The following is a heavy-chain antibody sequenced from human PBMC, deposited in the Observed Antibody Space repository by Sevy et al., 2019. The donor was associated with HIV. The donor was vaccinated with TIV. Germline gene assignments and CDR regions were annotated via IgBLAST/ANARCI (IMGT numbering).Heavy chain of an antibody. CDR2: ISPSTTNT. CDR3: AKDTSSSYLYAKDY. D-gene: IGHD3-16*02. J-gene: IGHJ4*02. Sequence: GGSLRLSCAASGFTFNTYAMTWVRQAPGKGLEWVSSISPSTTNTFYSDSVKGRFTISRDNSKETLYLQMNSLRAEDSAVYYCAKDTSSSYLYAKDYWGQGSLVTVSS. V-gene: IGHV3-23*01. CDR1: GFTFNTYA.